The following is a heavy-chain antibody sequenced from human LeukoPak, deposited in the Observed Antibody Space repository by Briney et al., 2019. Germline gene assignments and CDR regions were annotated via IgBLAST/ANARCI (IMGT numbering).Heavy chain of an antibody. V-gene: IGHV3-23*01. J-gene: IGHJ4*02. Sequence: GGSLRLSCAASGFTFSSYAMSWVRQAPGKGLEWVSAISGSGGSTYYADSVKGRFTISRDNSKNTLYLQMNSLRAEDTAVYYCAGPGVEMATITGLDYWGQGTLVTVSS. D-gene: IGHD5-24*01. CDR1: GFTFSSYA. CDR3: AGPGVEMATITGLDY. CDR2: ISGSGGST.